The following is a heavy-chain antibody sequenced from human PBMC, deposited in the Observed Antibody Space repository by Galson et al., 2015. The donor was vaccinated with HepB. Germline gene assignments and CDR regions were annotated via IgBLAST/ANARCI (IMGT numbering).Heavy chain of an antibody. D-gene: IGHD1-26*01. CDR1: GGTLSSYA. Sequence: SVKVSCKASGGTLSSYAISWVRQAPGQGLEWMGGIIPIFGTANYAQKFQGRVTITADESTSTAYMELSSLRSEDTAVYYCARTPVAIIVGATVFYGYWGQGTLVTVSS. J-gene: IGHJ4*02. V-gene: IGHV1-69*13. CDR2: IIPIFGTA. CDR3: ARTPVAIIVGATVFYGY.